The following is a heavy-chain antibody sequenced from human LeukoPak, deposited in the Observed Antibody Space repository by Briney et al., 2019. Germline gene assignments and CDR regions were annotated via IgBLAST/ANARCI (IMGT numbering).Heavy chain of an antibody. J-gene: IGHJ4*02. CDR3: ASTQQLDSFDY. V-gene: IGHV4-61*02. D-gene: IGHD6-13*01. CDR1: GGSISSGSYY. CDR2: IYTSGST. Sequence: SETLSLTCTVSGGSISSGSYYWSWIRQPAGKGLEWIGRIYTSGSTNYNPSLKSRVTISADTSKNQFSLKLSSVTAADTAVYYCASTQQLDSFDYWGQGTLVTVSS.